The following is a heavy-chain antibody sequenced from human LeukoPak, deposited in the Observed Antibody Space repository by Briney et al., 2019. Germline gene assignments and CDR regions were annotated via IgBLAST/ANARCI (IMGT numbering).Heavy chain of an antibody. CDR3: ARSVEQSYGYDY. CDR2: IYYSGST. J-gene: IGHJ4*02. CDR1: GGSISSYY. V-gene: IGHV4-59*01. D-gene: IGHD5-18*01. Sequence: PSETLSLTCTVSGGSISSYYWGWIRQPPGKGLEWIGYIYYSGSTNYNPSLKSRVTISGDTSKNQFSLKLSSVTAADTAVYYCARSVEQSYGYDYWGQGTLVTVSS.